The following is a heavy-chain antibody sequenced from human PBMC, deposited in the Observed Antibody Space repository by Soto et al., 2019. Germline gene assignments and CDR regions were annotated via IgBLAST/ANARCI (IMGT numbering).Heavy chain of an antibody. CDR2: IYYSGST. Sequence: SDTLSLTCTVSGNSISSSVYYWVGIRQPPGKGLEWIGSIYYSGSTNYNPSLKSRVTISVDKSKNQFSLKLSSVTAADTAVYYCARGSYYYGSGSRGDAFDIWGQGTMVT. V-gene: IGHV4-39*07. CDR1: GNSISSSVYY. J-gene: IGHJ3*02. CDR3: ARGSYYYGSGSRGDAFDI. D-gene: IGHD3-10*01.